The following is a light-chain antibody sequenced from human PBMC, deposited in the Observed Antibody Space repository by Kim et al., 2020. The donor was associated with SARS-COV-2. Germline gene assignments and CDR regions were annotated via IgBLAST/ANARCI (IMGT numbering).Light chain of an antibody. V-gene: IGKV1-27*01. CDR3: QNYESAPLT. CDR1: QGISSY. CDR2: AAS. J-gene: IGKJ4*01. Sequence: GDTVTITFRASQGISSYLAWYQQNPGKLPELLIYAASTLQSGVPSRFSGHGSGTDFTLTISSLQPEDVAFYYCQNYESAPLTFGEGTKVDIK.